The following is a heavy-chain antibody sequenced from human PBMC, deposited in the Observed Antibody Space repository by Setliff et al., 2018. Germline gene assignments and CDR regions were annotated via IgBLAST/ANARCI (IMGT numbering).Heavy chain of an antibody. D-gene: IGHD2-2*01. CDR1: GGSISSYY. CDR2: IHYKGSA. Sequence: SETLSLTCTVSGGSISSYYWSWIRQPPGKGLEWIGYIHYKGSANYNPSLKSRVTISLDTSKNEFSLKLNSVTAADTAVYYCAGGEGCNDGICVYQFDFWGQGTLVTVSS. V-gene: IGHV4-59*01. J-gene: IGHJ4*02. CDR3: AGGEGCNDGICVYQFDF.